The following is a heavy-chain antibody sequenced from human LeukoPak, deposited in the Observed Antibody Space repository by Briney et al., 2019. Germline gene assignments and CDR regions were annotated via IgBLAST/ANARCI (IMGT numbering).Heavy chain of an antibody. J-gene: IGHJ5*02. CDR2: IYYSGST. CDR1: GGSISSCY. V-gene: IGHV4-59*08. D-gene: IGHD6-19*01. CDR3: ARHQYGSGGPGFDP. Sequence: PSETLSLTRPVSGGSISSCYCSWIRQPPGKRLEWIGYIYYSGSTNHNPPLKRQVTISLDTSKNQFALKLSSVTAADTAVYYCARHQYGSGGPGFDPWGQGTLVTVSS.